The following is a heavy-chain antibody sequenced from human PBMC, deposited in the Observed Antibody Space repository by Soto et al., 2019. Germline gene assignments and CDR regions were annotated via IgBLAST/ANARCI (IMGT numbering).Heavy chain of an antibody. CDR2: INPVFGTA. Sequence: QVQLVQSGAEVKKPGSSVKVSCKASGGTFTSYAISWVRQAPGRGLEWMGGINPVFGTANYTQKCQGRVTITPDESTSTAYMEPSSLRSEDTALYYCARGGVTTYVTGFEYWGQGPRVPVSS. CDR1: GGTFTSYA. J-gene: IGHJ4*02. V-gene: IGHV1-69*01. D-gene: IGHD4-17*01. CDR3: ARGGVTTYVTGFEY.